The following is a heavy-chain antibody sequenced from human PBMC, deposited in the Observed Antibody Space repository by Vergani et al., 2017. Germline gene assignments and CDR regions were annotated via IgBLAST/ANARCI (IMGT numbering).Heavy chain of an antibody. V-gene: IGHV3-23*01. J-gene: IGHJ4*02. CDR3: ARPNYDILTGYYAYFDY. CDR1: GFTFTAHG. Sequence: EVQLLESGGGSAQPGESLRLSCVASGFTFTAHGLNWVRQAPGKGLEWVSGISGQNFRTHYADSVKGRFTISRDDSKNTLYLQMNSLRAEDTAVYYCARPNYDILTGYYAYFDYWGQGTLVTVSS. D-gene: IGHD3-9*01. CDR2: ISGQNFRT.